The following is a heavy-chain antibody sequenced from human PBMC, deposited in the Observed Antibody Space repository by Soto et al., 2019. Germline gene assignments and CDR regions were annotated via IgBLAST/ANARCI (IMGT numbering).Heavy chain of an antibody. V-gene: IGHV4-34*01. D-gene: IGHD2-15*01. CDR3: ARGFHSGGSCYFDY. CDR2: INHSGST. J-gene: IGHJ4*02. CDR1: GGSFSGYY. Sequence: SETLSLTCAVYGGSFSGYYWSWIRQPPGKGLEWIGEINHSGSTNYNPSLKSRVTISVDTSKNQFSLKLSSVTAADTAVYYCARGFHSGGSCYFDYWGQGTLVTVSS.